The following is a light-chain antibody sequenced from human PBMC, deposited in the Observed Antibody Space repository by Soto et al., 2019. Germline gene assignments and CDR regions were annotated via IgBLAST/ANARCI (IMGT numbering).Light chain of an antibody. CDR3: QQYNNWPWT. CDR2: GAS. Sequence: EIVMTQSPATLSVSPGERATLSCRASQSVSSNLAWYQQKPGQAPRLLIYGASTRATGIPARFSGSGSGTEFTLTISSLHSEDFAVYYCQQYNNWPWTFGKVTQVEIK. V-gene: IGKV3-15*01. CDR1: QSVSSN. J-gene: IGKJ1*01.